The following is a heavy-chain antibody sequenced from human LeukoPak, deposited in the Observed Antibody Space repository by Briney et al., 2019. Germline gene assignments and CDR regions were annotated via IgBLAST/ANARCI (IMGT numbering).Heavy chain of an antibody. CDR3: AGSIAVAGSSFDY. V-gene: IGHV3-11*04. J-gene: IGHJ4*02. CDR2: ISSSGSTI. CDR1: GFTFSDYY. D-gene: IGHD6-19*01. Sequence: GGSLRLSCAASGFTFSDYYMSWIRQAPGKGLEWVSYISSSGSTIYYADSVKGRFTISRDNAKNSLYLQMNSLRAEDTAVYYCAGSIAVAGSSFDYWGQGTLVTVSS.